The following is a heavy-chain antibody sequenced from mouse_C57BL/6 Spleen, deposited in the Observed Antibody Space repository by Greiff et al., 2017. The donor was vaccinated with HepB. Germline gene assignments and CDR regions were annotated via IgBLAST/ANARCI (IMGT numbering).Heavy chain of an antibody. J-gene: IGHJ3*01. V-gene: IGHV2-2*01. D-gene: IGHD1-1*01. Sequence: VQLQQSGPGLVQPSQSLSITCTVSGFSLTSYGVHWVRQSPGKGLEWLGVIWSGGSTDYNAAFISRLSISKDNSKSQVFFKMNSLQADDTAIYYCARNDYGSSQAWFAYWGQGTLVTVSA. CDR2: IWSGGST. CDR1: GFSLTSYG. CDR3: ARNDYGSSQAWFAY.